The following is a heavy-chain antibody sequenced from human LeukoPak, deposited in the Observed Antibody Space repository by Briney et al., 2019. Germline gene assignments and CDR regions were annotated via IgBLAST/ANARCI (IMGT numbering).Heavy chain of an antibody. CDR1: GFSFSSYG. CDR2: IQNDGSKK. J-gene: IGHJ4*02. CDR3: ARDLHPWAGDY. Sequence: GGSLRLSCAASGFSFSSYGMHWVRQAPGKGLEWVAFIQNDGSKKYYADSVKGLFTIPRDNSKNTLYLQMNSLRAEDTAVYYCARDLHPWAGDYWGQGTLVTVSS. V-gene: IGHV3-30*02.